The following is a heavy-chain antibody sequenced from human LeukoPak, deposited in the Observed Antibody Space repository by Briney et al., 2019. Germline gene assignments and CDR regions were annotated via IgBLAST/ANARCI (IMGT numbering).Heavy chain of an antibody. CDR2: INKDGSGK. CDR3: AGDGITGRPVAGLDY. Sequence: GGSLRLSCAASGFTFSTYWMNWVRQAPRPGLERVANINKDGSGKYYVDSVKGRFTISRDNAKNSLYLEMNSLRVEDTAVYYCAGDGITGRPVAGLDYWGQGTLVTVSS. D-gene: IGHD6-19*01. CDR1: GFTFSTYW. J-gene: IGHJ4*02. V-gene: IGHV3-7*01.